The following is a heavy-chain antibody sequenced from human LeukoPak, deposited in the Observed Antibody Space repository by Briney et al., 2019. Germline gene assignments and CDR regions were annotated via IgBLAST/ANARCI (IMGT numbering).Heavy chain of an antibody. CDR1: GFTFSSYA. CDR3: ANDYGDDERIGWFDP. D-gene: IGHD4-17*01. V-gene: IGHV3-23*01. CDR2: ISGSGGST. Sequence: GGSLRLSCAASGFTFSSYAMSWVRQAPGKGLEWVSAISGSGGSTYYADSVKGRFTISRDNSKNTLYLQMNSLRAEDTAVYYCANDYGDDERIGWFDPWGQGTLVTVSS. J-gene: IGHJ5*02.